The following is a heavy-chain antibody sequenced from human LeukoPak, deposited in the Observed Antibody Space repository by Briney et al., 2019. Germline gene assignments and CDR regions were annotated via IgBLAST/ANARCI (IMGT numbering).Heavy chain of an antibody. CDR1: GFTFSSYA. D-gene: IGHD1-26*01. V-gene: IGHV3-23*01. Sequence: PGGSLRLSCAASGFTFSSYAMSWVRQAPGKGLEWVSTIGGGGESTYYADSVKGRFTISRDNSKNTVYFQMDSLRAEDTAVYYCARAVGGTIYFDYWGQGTLVTVSS. CDR2: IGGGGEST. J-gene: IGHJ4*02. CDR3: ARAVGGTIYFDY.